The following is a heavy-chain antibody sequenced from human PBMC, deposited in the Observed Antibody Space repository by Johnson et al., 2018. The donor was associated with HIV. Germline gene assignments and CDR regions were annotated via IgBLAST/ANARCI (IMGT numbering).Heavy chain of an antibody. J-gene: IGHJ3*02. Sequence: VQLMESGGRVVRPGGSLRVSCTATGFTFDDYVVSWVRHAPGKGLEWCSIIYSGGSTYYPDSVKGRFTISRDNSKNTLYLQMNSLRADDTAVYYCERDAILSPGAFDIWGQGTMVTVSS. CDR2: IYSGGST. V-gene: IGHV3-66*01. D-gene: IGHD2-21*01. CDR3: ERDAILSPGAFDI. CDR1: GFTFDDYV.